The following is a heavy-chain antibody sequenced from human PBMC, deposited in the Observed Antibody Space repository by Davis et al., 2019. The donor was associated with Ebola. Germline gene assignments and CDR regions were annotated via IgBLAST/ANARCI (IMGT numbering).Heavy chain of an antibody. Sequence: PGGSLRLSCAGSEIPFTTYSFNWVRQAPGKGLELVSSISSHSDYIYYADSVKGRFTISRDNAKNSIYLHMNSLRDEDTAVYYCARDRPYYDPSAYHPFGAFDVWGLGTLVTVSS. CDR3: ARDRPYYDPSAYHPFGAFDV. CDR2: ISSHSDYI. D-gene: IGHD3-16*01. V-gene: IGHV3-21*06. J-gene: IGHJ3*01. CDR1: EIPFTTYS.